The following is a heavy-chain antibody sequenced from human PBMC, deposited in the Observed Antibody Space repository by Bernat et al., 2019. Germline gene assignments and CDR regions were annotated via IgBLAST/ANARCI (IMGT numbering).Heavy chain of an antibody. V-gene: IGHV3-7*04. CDR3: ARGYGSGSYFPY. CDR1: GFTFSSYW. Sequence: EVQLLESGGGLVQPGGSLRLSCAASGFTFSSYWMTWVRQAPGMGLEWVANIKEDGSAKYYVDSVKGRFTISRDNAKNSLYLQMNSLRAEDTAVYYCARGYGSGSYFPYWGQGTLVTVSS. J-gene: IGHJ4*02. D-gene: IGHD3-10*01. CDR2: IKEDGSAK.